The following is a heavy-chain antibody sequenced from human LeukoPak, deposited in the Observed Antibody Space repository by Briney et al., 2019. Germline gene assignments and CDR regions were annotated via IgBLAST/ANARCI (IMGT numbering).Heavy chain of an antibody. CDR3: VRWGGTAFDY. CDR1: SGSISAYS. CDR2: FYTSGST. D-gene: IGHD3-16*01. J-gene: IGHJ4*02. V-gene: IGHV4-4*07. Sequence: PAETLSLTCTVSSGSISAYSWSWIRQPAGKGLEWIARFYTSGSTNYNPSLKSRVTMSAGGSKNQFSLKLSSVTAADTAVYYCVRWGGTAFDYWGQGTLVTVSS.